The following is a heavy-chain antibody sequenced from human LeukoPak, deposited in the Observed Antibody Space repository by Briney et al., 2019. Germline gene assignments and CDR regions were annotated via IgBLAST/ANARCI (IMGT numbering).Heavy chain of an antibody. J-gene: IGHJ4*02. CDR1: GYGFTSYW. V-gene: IGHV5-51*01. CDR3: ARTTAAADSIASDY. D-gene: IGHD6-13*01. CDR2: IYPGDSDT. Sequence: GESLKISFKGSGYGFTSYWMGWVRQMPGKGMEWMGIIYPGDSDTRYSPSFQGQVTISADKSISTAYLQWSSLKASDTAMYYCARTTAAADSIASDYWGQGTLVTVSS.